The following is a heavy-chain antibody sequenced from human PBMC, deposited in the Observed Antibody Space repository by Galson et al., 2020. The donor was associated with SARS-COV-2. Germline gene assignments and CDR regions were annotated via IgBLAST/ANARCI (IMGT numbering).Heavy chain of an antibody. D-gene: IGHD3-3*01. Sequence: ETSETLSLTCTVSGGSISSGDYYWSWIRQPPGKGLEWIGYIYYSGSTYYNPSLKSRVTISVDTSKNQFSLKLSSVTAADTAVYYCARAQTGNVITMFGVVIISAFDICGQGTMVTVSS. CDR2: IYYSGST. V-gene: IGHV4-30-4*01. CDR3: ARAQTGNVITMFGVVIISAFDI. J-gene: IGHJ3*02. CDR1: GGSISSGDYY.